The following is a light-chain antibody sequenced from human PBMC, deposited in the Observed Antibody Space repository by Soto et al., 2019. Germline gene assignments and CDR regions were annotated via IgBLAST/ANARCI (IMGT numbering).Light chain of an antibody. CDR1: SSDIGGYNY. V-gene: IGLV2-14*01. J-gene: IGLJ1*01. CDR3: SSYTSSNTLV. CDR2: EVT. Sequence: QSALTQPASVSGPPGQSITISCTGGSSDIGGYNYVSWFQQHPGKVPKLMIYEVTNRPSGVSNRFSGSKSGSTASLTISGLQAEDEADYYCSSYTSSNTLVFGTGTQLTVL.